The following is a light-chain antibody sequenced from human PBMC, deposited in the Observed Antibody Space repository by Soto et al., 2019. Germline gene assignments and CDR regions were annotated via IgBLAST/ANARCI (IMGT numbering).Light chain of an antibody. CDR2: DAS. CDR1: QSVSSY. CDR3: QQRSNWPIT. J-gene: IGKJ5*01. Sequence: EIVLTQSPATLSLSPGEIATLSFRASQSVSSYLAWHQQKPGQAPRLLIYDASNRATGIPARFSGSGSGTDFTLTISSLEPEDFAVYYCQQRSNWPITFGQGTRLEIK. V-gene: IGKV3-11*01.